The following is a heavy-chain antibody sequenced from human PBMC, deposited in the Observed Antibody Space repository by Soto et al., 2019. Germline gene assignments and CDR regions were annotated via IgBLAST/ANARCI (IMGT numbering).Heavy chain of an antibody. J-gene: IGHJ4*02. CDR1: GFTFSSYA. Sequence: QVQLVESGGGVVQPGRSLRLSCAASGFTFSSYAMHWVRQAPGKGLEWVAVISYDGSNKYYADSVKGRFTISRDNSKNTLYRQMNSQRAEDTAVYYCARVRGYSSSSAFDYWGQGTLVTVSS. V-gene: IGHV3-30-3*01. CDR3: ARVRGYSSSSAFDY. D-gene: IGHD6-6*01. CDR2: ISYDGSNK.